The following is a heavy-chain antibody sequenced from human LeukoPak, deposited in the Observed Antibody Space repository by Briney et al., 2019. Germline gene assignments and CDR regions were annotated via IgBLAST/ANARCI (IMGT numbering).Heavy chain of an antibody. D-gene: IGHD2-21*02. V-gene: IGHV4-4*02. J-gene: IGHJ4*02. Sequence: SETLSLTCTVSGDSISSINWWSWVRQPPGKGLEWIGEIYHSGSTNYNPSLKSRGTISVDKSKNQFSLELSSVTAADAAVYYCARKKYGGDRSFDYWGQGTLVTVSS. CDR2: IYHSGST. CDR3: ARKKYGGDRSFDY. CDR1: GDSISSINW.